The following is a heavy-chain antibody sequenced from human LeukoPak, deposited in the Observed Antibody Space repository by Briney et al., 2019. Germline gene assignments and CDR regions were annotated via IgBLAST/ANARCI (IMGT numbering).Heavy chain of an antibody. CDR2: ISNSGSMI. V-gene: IGHV3-48*02. J-gene: IGHJ4*02. Sequence: GGSLRLSCAVSGLTFSSYNMNWVRQAPGKGLEWVSYISNSGSMIYYTDSVKGRFTLSRDNAKNSLYLQMNSLRDEDTAVYYCARGPISGWSADYWGQGTLVTVSS. CDR1: GLTFSSYN. CDR3: ARGPISGWSADY. D-gene: IGHD6-19*01.